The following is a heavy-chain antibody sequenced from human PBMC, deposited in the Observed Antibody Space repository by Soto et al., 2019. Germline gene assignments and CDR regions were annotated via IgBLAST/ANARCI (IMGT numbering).Heavy chain of an antibody. CDR2: IYHAGSV. J-gene: IGHJ6*02. Sequence: SETLSLTCAVSGYSIASGYYWAWIRQSPGKGLEWIGSIYHAGSVYFNPSLNGRVALSMDTSKNHFSLKLTSVTAADTAVYYCARTFDYYGMDVWGQGTTVTVSS. V-gene: IGHV4-38-2*01. CDR3: ARTFDYYGMDV. CDR1: GYSIASGYY.